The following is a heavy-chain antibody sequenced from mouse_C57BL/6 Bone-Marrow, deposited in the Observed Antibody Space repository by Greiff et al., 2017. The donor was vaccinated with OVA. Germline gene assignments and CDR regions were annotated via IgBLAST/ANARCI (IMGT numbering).Heavy chain of an antibody. J-gene: IGHJ2*01. D-gene: IGHD1-1*01. CDR3: ARGIYYGSSYFDY. CDR2: IDPSDSYT. CDR1: GYTFTSYW. Sequence: QVQLQQPGAELVRPGTSVKLSCKASGYTFTSYWMHWVKQRPGQGLEWIGVIDPSDSYTNYNQKFKGKATLTVDTSSSTAYMQLSSLTSEDSAVYYCARGIYYGSSYFDYWGQGTTLTVSS. V-gene: IGHV1-59*01.